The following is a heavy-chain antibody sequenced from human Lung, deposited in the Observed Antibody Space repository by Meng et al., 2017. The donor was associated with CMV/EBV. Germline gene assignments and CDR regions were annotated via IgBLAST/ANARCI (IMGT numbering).Heavy chain of an antibody. CDR1: GHSFSGYY. D-gene: IGHD2-2*01. CDR3: ARAAYTSFFDF. V-gene: IGHV1-2*02. Sequence: SVKVSCKASGHSFSGYYIHWLRQAPGQGPEWMGWISPNSGDTNYAQKFQGRVTMTRDTSTITVYMELTRLTSDDTAVYYCARAAYTSFFDFWGQGTLVTVSS. J-gene: IGHJ4*02. CDR2: ISPNSGDT.